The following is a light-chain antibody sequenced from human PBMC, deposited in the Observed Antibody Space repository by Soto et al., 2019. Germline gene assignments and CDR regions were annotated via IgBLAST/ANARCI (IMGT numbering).Light chain of an antibody. J-gene: IGLJ3*02. CDR1: SSDVGGYNY. V-gene: IGLV2-14*01. Sequence: QSALTQPASVSGSPGQSVTISCTGTSSDVGGYNYVSWYQQNLGKAPKLIIYDVSNRPSGVSNRFSGSKSGNTASLTISGLQGEDEADYYCSSFTTSNTGVFGGGTKLTVL. CDR2: DVS. CDR3: SSFTTSNTGV.